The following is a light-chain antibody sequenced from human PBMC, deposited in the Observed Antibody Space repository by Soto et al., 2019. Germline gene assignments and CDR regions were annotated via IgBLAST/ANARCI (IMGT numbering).Light chain of an antibody. CDR3: AAWDDGLNGVL. V-gene: IGLV1-44*01. Sequence: QSVLTQPPSASGTPGQRVTISCSGSSSNIGSNTVNWYHQLPGTAPKLLISNNNQRPSGVPDRFSGSKSGTSASLAISGLQSEDEADYYCAAWDDGLNGVLFGGGTKLTGL. CDR1: SSNIGSNT. J-gene: IGLJ3*02. CDR2: NNN.